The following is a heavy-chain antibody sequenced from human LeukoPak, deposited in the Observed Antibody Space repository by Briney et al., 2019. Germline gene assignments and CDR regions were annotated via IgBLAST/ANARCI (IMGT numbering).Heavy chain of an antibody. CDR3: ARAKRRDGYNYDY. CDR2: IYYSGST. D-gene: IGHD5-24*01. J-gene: IGHJ4*02. Sequence: PSETLSLTCTVSGGSISSSSYYWGWIRQPPGKGLEWIGSIYYSGSTYYNPSLKSRVTISVDTSKNQFSLKLSSVTAADTAVYYCARAKRRDGYNYDYWGQGTLVTVSS. V-gene: IGHV4-39*07. CDR1: GGSISSSSYY.